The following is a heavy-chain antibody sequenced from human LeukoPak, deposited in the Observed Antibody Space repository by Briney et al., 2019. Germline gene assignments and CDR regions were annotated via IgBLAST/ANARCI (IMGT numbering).Heavy chain of an antibody. CDR2: IYYSGSS. V-gene: IGHV4-59*08. D-gene: IGHD1-26*01. Sequence: SETLSLTCIVSGDSVSSHYWSWIRQPPGKGLEWIGYIYYSGSSNYNPSLQSRVTISGDTSKNQFSLKVSSVTAADTAVYYCARHRAGATDFDHWGQGTLVTVSS. CDR3: ARHRAGATDFDH. J-gene: IGHJ4*02. CDR1: GDSVSSHY.